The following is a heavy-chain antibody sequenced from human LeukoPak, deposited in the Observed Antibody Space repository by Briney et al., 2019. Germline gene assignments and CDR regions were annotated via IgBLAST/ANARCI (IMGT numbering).Heavy chain of an antibody. Sequence: GGSLRLSCAASGFTFSHYAMSWVRQAPGKGLEWVSTISNSGDATYYADSVKGRFTISRDNSKSTLYLQMNSLRAEDTAVYYCAKAPPYKKYFDYWGQGTLVTVSS. CDR2: ISNSGDAT. CDR3: AKAPPYKKYFDY. V-gene: IGHV3-23*01. J-gene: IGHJ4*02. CDR1: GFTFSHYA. D-gene: IGHD1-1*01.